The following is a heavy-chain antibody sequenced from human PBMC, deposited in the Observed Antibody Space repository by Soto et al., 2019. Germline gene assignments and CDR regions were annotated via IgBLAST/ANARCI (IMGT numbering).Heavy chain of an antibody. CDR2: ISYDGSNK. V-gene: IGHV3-30-3*01. D-gene: IGHD3-3*01. CDR3: ARGPNPHSARFSASGFYA. CDR1: GFTFSSYS. J-gene: IGHJ5*02. Sequence: GGSLRLSCAASGFTFSSYSMHWVRQAPGKGLEWVAVISYDGSNKYYADSVKGRFTISRDNSKNTLYLQMNSLRAEDTALYYCARGPNPHSARFSASGFYAWGQGTLVTGSS.